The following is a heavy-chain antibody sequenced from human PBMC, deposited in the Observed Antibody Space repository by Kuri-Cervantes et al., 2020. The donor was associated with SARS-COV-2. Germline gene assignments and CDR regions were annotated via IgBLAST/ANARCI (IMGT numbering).Heavy chain of an antibody. J-gene: IGHJ6*02. CDR3: ARSSGQIFYYYGMDA. V-gene: IGHV3-33*08. Sequence: GESLKISCAASGFTFSSYGMHWVRQAPGKGLEWVAVIWYDGSNKYYADSVKGRFTISRDNSKNTLYLQMNSLRAEDTAVYYCARSSGQIFYYYGMDAWGQGTTVTVSS. D-gene: IGHD2-15*01. CDR2: IWYDGSNK. CDR1: GFTFSSYG.